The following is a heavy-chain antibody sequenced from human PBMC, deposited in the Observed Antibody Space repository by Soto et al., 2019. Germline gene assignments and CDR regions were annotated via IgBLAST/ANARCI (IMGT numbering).Heavy chain of an antibody. CDR1: GFIFNNYA. D-gene: IGHD2-8*01. V-gene: IGHV3-23*01. CDR3: AKDADLSHFLNGPYPTGHYFDY. Sequence: GGSLRLSCAASGFIFNNYAMSWVRQAPGKGLEWVSFISAGGGSPNYADSVKGRFTISRDNSKNMVYLQMNSLRAEDTAVYYCAKDADLSHFLNGPYPTGHYFDYWGQGTPVTVSS. J-gene: IGHJ4*02. CDR2: ISAGGGSP.